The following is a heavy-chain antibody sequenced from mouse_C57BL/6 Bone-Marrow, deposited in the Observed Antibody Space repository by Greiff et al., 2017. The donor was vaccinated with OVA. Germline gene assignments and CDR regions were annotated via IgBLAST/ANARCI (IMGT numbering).Heavy chain of an antibody. D-gene: IGHD1-1*01. CDR3: ARGDYYYGSSSYWYFDV. J-gene: IGHJ1*03. Sequence: VKLMESGPELVKPGASVKISCKASGYAFSSSWMNWVKQRPGKGLEWIGRIYPGDGDTNYNGKFKGKATLTADKSSSTAYMQLSSLTSEDSAVYFCARGDYYYGSSSYWYFDVWGTGTTVTVSS. V-gene: IGHV1-82*01. CDR2: IYPGDGDT. CDR1: GYAFSSSW.